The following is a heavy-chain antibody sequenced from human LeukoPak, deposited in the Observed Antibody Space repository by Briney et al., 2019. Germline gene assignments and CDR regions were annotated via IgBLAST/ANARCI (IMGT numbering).Heavy chain of an antibody. CDR3: ARSDSGSYLAYYYYYMDV. D-gene: IGHD1-26*01. J-gene: IGHJ6*03. CDR2: ISSSSSYI. V-gene: IGHV3-21*01. Sequence: GGSLRLSCAASGFTFSSYSMNWVRQAPGKGLEWVSSISSSSSYIYYADSVKGRFTISRDNSKNTLYLQMNSLRAEDTAVYYCARSDSGSYLAYYYYYMDVWGKGTTVTVSS. CDR1: GFTFSSYS.